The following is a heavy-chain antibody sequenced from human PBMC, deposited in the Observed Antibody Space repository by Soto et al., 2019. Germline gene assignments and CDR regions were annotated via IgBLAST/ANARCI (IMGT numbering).Heavy chain of an antibody. Sequence: PGGSLRLSCSASVFTFSSYAMQWVRQAPGKGLEYVSAISSNGCSTYYADSVKGRFTISRDNSKNTLYLQMSSLRAEDTDVYYCAKEMGTINGYSGQGTLVTVSS. CDR3: AKEMGTINGY. CDR2: ISSNGCST. V-gene: IGHV3-64D*06. D-gene: IGHD2-8*01. J-gene: IGHJ4*02. CDR1: VFTFSSYA.